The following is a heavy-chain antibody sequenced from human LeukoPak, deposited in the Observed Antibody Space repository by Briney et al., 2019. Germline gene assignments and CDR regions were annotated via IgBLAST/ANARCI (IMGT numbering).Heavy chain of an antibody. CDR2: IYPGDSDI. CDR1: GYRFTSYW. D-gene: IGHD3-22*01. CDR3: ARSPNYDSLFDY. Sequence: GESLKISCKGSGYRFTSYWIAWVRRMPGKGLEWMGIIYPGDSDIRYSPSFQGQVTISADKSITTAYLQWSSLKASDTAMYYCARSPNYDSLFDYWGQGTLVTVSS. V-gene: IGHV5-51*01. J-gene: IGHJ4*02.